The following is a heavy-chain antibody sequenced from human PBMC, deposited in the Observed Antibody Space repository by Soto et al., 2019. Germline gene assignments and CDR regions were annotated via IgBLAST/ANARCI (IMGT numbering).Heavy chain of an antibody. CDR2: IYYSGST. Sequence: QVQLQESGPGLVKPSETLSLTCTVSGGSISSYYWSWIRQPPGKGLEWIGYIYYSGSTNYNPSLKSRVHISVDTSKNQFSLKLSSVTAADTAVYYCARGAGYSSGHYYFDYWGQGTLVTVSS. V-gene: IGHV4-59*01. CDR3: ARGAGYSSGHYYFDY. J-gene: IGHJ4*02. D-gene: IGHD6-19*01. CDR1: GGSISSYY.